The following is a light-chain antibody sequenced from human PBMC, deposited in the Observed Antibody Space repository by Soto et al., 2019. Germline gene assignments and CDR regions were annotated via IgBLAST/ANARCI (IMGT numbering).Light chain of an antibody. CDR2: SAS. J-gene: IGKJ2*01. V-gene: IGKV3-20*01. CDR3: QQYDT. CDR1: QSVSSSD. Sequence: IVLTQSPGTLSLSPGERATFSCRASQSVSSSDLAWYQQKPGQAPRLLIYSASSRATGIPDRFSGSGSGTDFTLTISRLEPEDFAVYYCQQYDTFGQGTKLEIK.